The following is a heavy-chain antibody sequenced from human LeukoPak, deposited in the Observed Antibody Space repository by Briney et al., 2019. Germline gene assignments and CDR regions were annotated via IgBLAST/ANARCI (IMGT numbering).Heavy chain of an antibody. J-gene: IGHJ4*02. CDR2: INHSGST. Sequence: SETLSLTCAVYGRSFSGYYWSWIRQPPGKGLEWFGEINHSGSTTFTPSLKSPVPISVATSKNQFSLQLSSVTAADTAVYYCARSVALDYWGQGTLVTVSS. V-gene: IGHV4-34*01. CDR1: GRSFSGYY. D-gene: IGHD2-15*01. CDR3: ARSVALDY.